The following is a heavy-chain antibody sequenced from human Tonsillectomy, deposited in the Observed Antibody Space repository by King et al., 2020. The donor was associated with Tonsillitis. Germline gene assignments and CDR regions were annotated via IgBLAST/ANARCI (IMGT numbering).Heavy chain of an antibody. V-gene: IGHV3-9*01. J-gene: IGHJ3*02. Sequence: VQLVESGGCLVQPGRSLRLSCAASGFTFDDYAMHWVRQAPGKGLEWVSGISWNSGKIGYADSVKGRFTISRDNAKNSLYLQMNSLRAEDTALYYCAKDMNYGNFDAFDIWGQGTMVTVSS. CDR3: AKDMNYGNFDAFDI. CDR2: ISWNSGKI. CDR1: GFTFDDYA. D-gene: IGHD1-7*01.